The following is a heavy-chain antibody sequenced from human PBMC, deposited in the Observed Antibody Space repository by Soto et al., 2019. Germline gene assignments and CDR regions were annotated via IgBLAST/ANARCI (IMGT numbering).Heavy chain of an antibody. J-gene: IGHJ4*02. D-gene: IGHD5-12*01. CDR3: AREPDGYNPNFDY. V-gene: IGHV4-34*01. CDR1: GGSFSGYY. CDR2: INHSGST. Sequence: KTSETLSLTCAVYGGSFSGYYWSWIRQPPGKGLEWIGEINHSGSTNYNPSLKSRVTISVDTSKNQFSLKLSSVTAADTAVYYCAREPDGYNPNFDYWGQGTLVTVSS.